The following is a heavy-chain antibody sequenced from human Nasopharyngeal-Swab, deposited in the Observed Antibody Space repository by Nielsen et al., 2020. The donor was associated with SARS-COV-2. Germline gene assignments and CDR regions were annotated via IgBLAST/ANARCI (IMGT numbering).Heavy chain of an antibody. CDR3: ARLPVLRSSTDAFDI. V-gene: IGHV4-59*08. J-gene: IGHJ3*02. CDR2: IYYSGST. CDR1: GGPISSYY. Sequence: SETLSLTCTVSGGPISSYYWSWIRQPPGKGLEWIGYIYYSGSTYYNPSLKSRVTISVDTSKNQFSLKLSSVTAADTAVYYCARLPVLRSSTDAFDIWGQGTMVTVSS. D-gene: IGHD3-3*01.